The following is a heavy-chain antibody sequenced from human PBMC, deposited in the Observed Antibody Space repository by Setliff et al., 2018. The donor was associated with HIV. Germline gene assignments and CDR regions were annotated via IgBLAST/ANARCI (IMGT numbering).Heavy chain of an antibody. CDR2: IYRTGST. D-gene: IGHD5-18*01. CDR1: GYSIISGDY. J-gene: IGHJ4*02. Sequence: SETLSLTCAVSGYSIISGDYWGWIRQPPGKGLEWIGSIYRTGSTYYNPSLKSRITMSIDTSKNQFSVNLSSVTAADTAVYYCARVFVDTAVLRVLEYYFDSWGRGTLVTVSS. V-gene: IGHV4-38-2*01. CDR3: ARVFVDTAVLRVLEYYFDS.